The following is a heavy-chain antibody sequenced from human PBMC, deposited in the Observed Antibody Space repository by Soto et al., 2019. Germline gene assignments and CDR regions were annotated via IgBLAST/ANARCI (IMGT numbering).Heavy chain of an antibody. D-gene: IGHD6-13*01. CDR2: IYYSGST. V-gene: IGHV4-59*01. J-gene: IGHJ3*02. Sequence: QVQLQESGPGLVKPSETLSLTCTVSGGSISSYYWSWIRQPPGKGLEWIGYIYYSGSTNYNPSLKSRVTISVDTSKNQSSLKLSSVTAADTAVYYCARVRQQLVNHDAFDIWGQGTMVTVSS. CDR1: GGSISSYY. CDR3: ARVRQQLVNHDAFDI.